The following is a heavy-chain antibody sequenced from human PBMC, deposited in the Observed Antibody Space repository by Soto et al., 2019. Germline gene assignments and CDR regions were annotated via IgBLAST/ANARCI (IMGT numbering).Heavy chain of an antibody. CDR3: ATSYGSGYRAFDY. D-gene: IGHD3-10*01. Sequence: QVQLVQSGAEVKRPGSSVKVSCKASGDTFSFYSINWVRQAPGLGLEWMGRVNPILSMSNYAQRFQGRVTKTADKSTSTADMELSGLRSEATAMYYCATSYGSGYRAFDYWGQGALVTVSS. V-gene: IGHV1-69*04. CDR2: VNPILSMS. J-gene: IGHJ4*02. CDR1: GDTFSFYS.